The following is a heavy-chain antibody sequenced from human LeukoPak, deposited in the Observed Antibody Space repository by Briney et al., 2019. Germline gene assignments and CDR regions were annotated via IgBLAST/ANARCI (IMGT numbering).Heavy chain of an antibody. V-gene: IGHV3-53*01. D-gene: IGHD6-19*01. CDR2: IFNDGST. J-gene: IGHJ6*03. CDR3: AKLGSGWKYYYYYYMDV. Sequence: GGSLRLSCAASGFTVSSNYMSWVRQAPGKGLEWVSVIFNDGSTYYTDSVKGRFTISRDNSKNTLYLQMNSLRAEDTAVYYCAKLGSGWKYYYYYYMDVWGKGTTVTISS. CDR1: GFTVSSNY.